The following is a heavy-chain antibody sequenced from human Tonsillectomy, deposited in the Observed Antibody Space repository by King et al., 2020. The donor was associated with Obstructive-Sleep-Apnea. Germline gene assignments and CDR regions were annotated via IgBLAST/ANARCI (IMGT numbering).Heavy chain of an antibody. CDR1: GSSISSGYY. J-gene: IGHJ4*02. V-gene: IGHV4-38-2*02. CDR2: IYHSGST. Sequence: VQLQESGPGLVKPSETLSLTCTVSGSSISSGYYWGWIRQPPGKGLEWIGSIYHSGSTYYNPSLKSRVTISVDTSKNQFSLKLSSVTAADTAVYYCARVGRMLGSLSSDYWGQGTPVTVSS. D-gene: IGHD2-8*01. CDR3: ARVGRMLGSLSSDY.